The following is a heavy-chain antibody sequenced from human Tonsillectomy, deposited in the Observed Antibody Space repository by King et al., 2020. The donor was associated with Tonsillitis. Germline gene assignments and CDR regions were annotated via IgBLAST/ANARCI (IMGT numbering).Heavy chain of an antibody. D-gene: IGHD6-13*01. V-gene: IGHV3-74*01. Sequence: VQLVESGGGLVQPGGSLRLSCAASGFTFSSYWMHWVRQAPGKGLVWVSRINSDGSSTSYADSVKGRFTISRDNAKNTLYLQMNSLRAEDTAVYYCARVSQQLVRGQFDYRGQGTLVTVSS. CDR3: ARVSQQLVRGQFDY. CDR1: GFTFSSYW. J-gene: IGHJ4*02. CDR2: INSDGSST.